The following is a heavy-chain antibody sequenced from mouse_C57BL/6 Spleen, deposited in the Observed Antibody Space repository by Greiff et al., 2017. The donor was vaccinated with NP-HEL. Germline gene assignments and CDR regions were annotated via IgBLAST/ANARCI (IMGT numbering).Heavy chain of an antibody. CDR1: GFTFTDYY. D-gene: IGHD1-1*01. CDR3: ARSLSYYGSSPFAY. CDR2: IRNKANGYTT. J-gene: IGHJ3*01. Sequence: EVKLMESGGGLVQPGGSLSLSCAASGFTFTDYYMSWVRQPPGKALEWLGFIRNKANGYTTEYSASVKGRFTISRDNSQSILYLQMNALRAEDSATYYCARSLSYYGSSPFAYWGQGTLVTVSA. V-gene: IGHV7-3*01.